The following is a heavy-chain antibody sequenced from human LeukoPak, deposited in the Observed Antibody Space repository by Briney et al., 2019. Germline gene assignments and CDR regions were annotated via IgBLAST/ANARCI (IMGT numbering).Heavy chain of an antibody. D-gene: IGHD5-12*01. CDR3: AKDPYRASSGLVDY. Sequence: GGSLTLSCAASGFPLSTSYMSWVRQAPGKGLVWVSVIYSGGSTYYADFVKGRFTISRDNSKNTLYLQMNSLRAEDTAVYYCAKDPYRASSGLVDYWGQGTLVSVSS. J-gene: IGHJ4*02. CDR1: GFPLSTSY. V-gene: IGHV3-66*01. CDR2: IYSGGST.